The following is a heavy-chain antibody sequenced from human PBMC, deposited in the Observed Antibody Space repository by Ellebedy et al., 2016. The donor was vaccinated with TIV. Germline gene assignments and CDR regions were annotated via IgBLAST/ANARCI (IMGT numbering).Heavy chain of an antibody. D-gene: IGHD3-22*01. Sequence: GGSLRLSCAASGFTFSSHAMSWVRQAPGKGLEWVSGISAGGGSIHYVDSVKGRFTISSDNSKNTLYLQMNSLRAEDTAVYYCVKLDSSGYYYGRLDYWGQGTLVTGSA. V-gene: IGHV3-23*01. J-gene: IGHJ4*02. CDR1: GFTFSSHA. CDR2: ISAGGGSI. CDR3: VKLDSSGYYYGRLDY.